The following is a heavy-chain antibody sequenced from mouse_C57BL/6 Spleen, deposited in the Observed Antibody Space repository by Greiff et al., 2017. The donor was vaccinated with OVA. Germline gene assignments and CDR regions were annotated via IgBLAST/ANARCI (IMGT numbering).Heavy chain of an antibody. Sequence: EVMLVESGGGLVKPGGSLKLSCAASGFTFSSYTMSWVRQTPEKRLEWVATISGGGGNTYYPDSVKGRFTISRDNAKNTLYLQMSSLRSEDTALYYCARHEAMVTTRGAMDYWGQGTSVTVSS. CDR3: ARHEAMVTTRGAMDY. D-gene: IGHD2-2*01. J-gene: IGHJ4*01. V-gene: IGHV5-9*01. CDR1: GFTFSSYT. CDR2: ISGGGGNT.